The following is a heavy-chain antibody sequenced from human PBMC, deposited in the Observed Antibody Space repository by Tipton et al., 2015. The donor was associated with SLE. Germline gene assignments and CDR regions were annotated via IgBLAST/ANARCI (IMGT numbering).Heavy chain of an antibody. D-gene: IGHD3-22*01. CDR2: IYYSGST. CDR3: ARGYYDSSGYYYVRYFDL. V-gene: IGHV4-39*07. Sequence: TLSLTCTVSGDSISSTSYYWGYIRQPPGKGLDWIGSIYYSGSTYYNPSLKSRVTISVDTSKNQFSLKLSSVTAADTAVYYCARGYYDSSGYYYVRYFDLWGRGTLVTVSS. CDR1: GDSISSTSYY. J-gene: IGHJ2*01.